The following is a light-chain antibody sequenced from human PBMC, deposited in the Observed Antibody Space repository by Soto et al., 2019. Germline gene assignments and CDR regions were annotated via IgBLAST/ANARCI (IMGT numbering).Light chain of an antibody. CDR3: CSYAGSYTYV. CDR1: SSNIGSHY. Sequence: QSVLTQPPSASGTPGQRVTISCSGSSSNIGSHYVYWYQQLPGTAPKLLIYSNNQRPSGVPDRFSGSKSGTSASLAISGLQAEDEADYYCCSYAGSYTYVFGTGTKVTVL. V-gene: IGLV1-47*02. CDR2: SNN. J-gene: IGLJ1*01.